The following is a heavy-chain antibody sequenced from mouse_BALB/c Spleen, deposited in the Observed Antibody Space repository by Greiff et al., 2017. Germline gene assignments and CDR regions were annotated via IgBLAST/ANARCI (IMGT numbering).Heavy chain of an antibody. CDR1: GFSLTGYG. V-gene: IGHV2-6-7*01. D-gene: IGHD2-4*01. CDR3: ARDTAYDYDWWFAY. Sequence: VQGVESGPGLVAPSQSLSITCTVSGFSLTGYGVNWVRQPPGKGLEWLGMIWGDGSTDYNSALKSRLSISKDNSKSQVFLKMNSLQTDDTARYYCARDTAYDYDWWFAYWGQGTLVTVSA. J-gene: IGHJ3*01. CDR2: IWGDGST.